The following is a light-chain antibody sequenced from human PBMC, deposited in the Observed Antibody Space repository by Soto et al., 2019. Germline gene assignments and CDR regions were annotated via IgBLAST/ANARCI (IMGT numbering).Light chain of an antibody. CDR1: SSDVGGYNY. V-gene: IGLV2-14*01. CDR3: SSYTSSSSLVV. J-gene: IGLJ2*01. CDR2: DVT. Sequence: QSALTQPASVSGSPGQSITISCAGTSSDVGGYNYVSWYQQHLGKAPRLMIYDVTNRPSGVSNRFSGSKSGNTASLTISGLQAEDEADSYCSSYTSSSSLVVFGGGTKVTVL.